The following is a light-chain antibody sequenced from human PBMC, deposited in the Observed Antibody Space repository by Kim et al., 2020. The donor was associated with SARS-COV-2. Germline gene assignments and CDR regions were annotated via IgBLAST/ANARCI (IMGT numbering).Light chain of an antibody. CDR2: DTI. J-gene: IGLJ3*02. CDR3: LLFAGGVQRWM. CDR1: TGVVTSDYY. V-gene: IGLV7-43*01. Sequence: QAVVTQEPSLTVSPGGTVTLTCAPNTGVVTSDYYANWLQQKPGQPPRALIYDTIKKHSWTPARFSGSLLGGKAALTVSSVQPEDEAIYYCLLFAGGVQRWMFGGGTKLTVL.